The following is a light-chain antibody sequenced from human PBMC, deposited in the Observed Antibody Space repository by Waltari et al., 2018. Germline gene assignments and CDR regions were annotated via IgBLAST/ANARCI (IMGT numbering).Light chain of an antibody. J-gene: IGKJ5*01. Sequence: EIVVTQSPATLSVSPGERATLSCRTSQTIDNNLAWYQQKPCQTPRLLIYGASTRAIGIPARFSGSGFGTEFTLTISSLQSEDFAVYYCQQYNNWLSVTFGQGTRLEI. CDR1: QTIDNN. CDR3: QQYNNWLSVT. CDR2: GAS. V-gene: IGKV3-15*01.